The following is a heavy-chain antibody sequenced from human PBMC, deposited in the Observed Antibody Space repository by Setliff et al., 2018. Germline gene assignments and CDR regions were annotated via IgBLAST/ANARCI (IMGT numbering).Heavy chain of an antibody. Sequence: ETLSLTCRVSGGSVSTFYWTWIRQPPGKGLEWIGYIFTSGSTQYNPSLKSRATISRDTSSNQFSLKLFSVTAADTAVYYCAHSTTFDLHHDYWGQGAQVTVSS. D-gene: IGHD3-9*01. CDR2: IFTSGST. V-gene: IGHV4-4*09. J-gene: IGHJ4*02. CDR1: GGSVSTFY. CDR3: AHSTTFDLHHDY.